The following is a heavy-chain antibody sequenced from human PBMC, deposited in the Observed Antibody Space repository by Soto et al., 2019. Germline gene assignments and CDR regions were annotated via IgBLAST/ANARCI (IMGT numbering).Heavy chain of an antibody. CDR2: ISCSGDST. Sequence: EVQLLESGGGLVQPGGSLRLSCAASGFIFRSYAMNWVRQAPGKGLERVSGISCSGDSTYYADAVKGRFTISRDNSKNTLFLKMNSLRDDDGPVYYCAKAGVGGFRGWDTFNWFDSWGQGILVTVSS. CDR1: GFIFRSYA. CDR3: AKAGVGGFRGWDTFNWFDS. J-gene: IGHJ5*01. D-gene: IGHD1-26*01. V-gene: IGHV3-23*01.